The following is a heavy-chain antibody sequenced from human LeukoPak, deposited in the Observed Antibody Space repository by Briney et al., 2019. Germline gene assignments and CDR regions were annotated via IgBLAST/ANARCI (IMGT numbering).Heavy chain of an antibody. CDR3: ARQEVYCSSTSCYARGYNYGTFFDY. J-gene: IGHJ4*02. CDR2: IYYSGST. CDR1: GDSISSSSYY. D-gene: IGHD2-2*01. V-gene: IGHV4-39*01. Sequence: WETLSLTCTVSGDSISSSSYYWGWIRQPPGKGLEWIGTIYYSGSTYYNPSLKSRVTISVDTSKNQFSLKLSSVTAADTAVYYCARQEVYCSSTSCYARGYNYGTFFDYWGQGTLVTVSS.